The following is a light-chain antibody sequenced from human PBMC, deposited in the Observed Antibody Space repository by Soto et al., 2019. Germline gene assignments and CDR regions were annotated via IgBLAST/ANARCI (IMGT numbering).Light chain of an antibody. J-gene: IGKJ4*01. CDR1: QSLVYSDGNTY. CDR3: LQGTRSVT. CDR2: EVS. Sequence: DVVMTQSPLSLPVTLGQPASISCRSSQSLVYSDGNTYLNWFQQGPGQSPRRLTYEVSNRDSGAPGIFSGSGGGNYSPMKSSRVEAEDVGVYCCLQGTRSVTFGGGTKVEIK. V-gene: IGKV2-30*01.